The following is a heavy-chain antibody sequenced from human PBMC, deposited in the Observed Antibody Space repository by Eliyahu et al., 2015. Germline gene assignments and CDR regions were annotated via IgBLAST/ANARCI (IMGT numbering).Heavy chain of an antibody. CDR3: AKGLDVWFGELV. D-gene: IGHD3-10*01. CDR1: GFPFSSXA. Sequence: EVQLLESGGGLVQPGGSLRLSCAASGFPFSSXAMSWVRQAPGKGLEWVSAISGSGGSTYYADSVKGRFTISRDNSKNTLYLQMNSLRAEDTAVYYCAKGLDVWFGELVWGQGTLVTVSS. CDR2: ISGSGGST. V-gene: IGHV3-23*01. J-gene: IGHJ4*02.